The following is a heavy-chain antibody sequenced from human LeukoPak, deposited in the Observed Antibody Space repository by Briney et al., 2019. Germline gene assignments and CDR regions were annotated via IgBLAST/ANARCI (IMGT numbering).Heavy chain of an antibody. Sequence: GGSLRLSCAASGFTFSSYSMNWVRQAPWKGLEWVSSISSSSSYIYYADSVKGRFTISRDNAKNSLYLQMNSLRAEDTAVYYCARGQTPMVRGVGIDYWGQGTLVTVSS. V-gene: IGHV3-21*01. CDR2: ISSSSSYI. J-gene: IGHJ4*02. CDR3: ARGQTPMVRGVGIDY. CDR1: GFTFSSYS. D-gene: IGHD3-10*01.